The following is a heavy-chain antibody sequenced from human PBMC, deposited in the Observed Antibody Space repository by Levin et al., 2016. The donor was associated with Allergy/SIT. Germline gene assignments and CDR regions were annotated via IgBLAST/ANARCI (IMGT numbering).Heavy chain of an antibody. Sequence: GESLKISCAASGFTVSSNYMNWVRQAPGKGLEWVSNIYGGGTTYYADSVKGRFTISRENSKNTLYLQMNSLRPEDTAVYYCARDPLTSSSNYWGQGTLVTVSS. J-gene: IGHJ4*02. V-gene: IGHV3-53*05. CDR2: IYGGGTT. CDR3: ARDPLTSSSNY. D-gene: IGHD6-13*01. CDR1: GFTVSSNY.